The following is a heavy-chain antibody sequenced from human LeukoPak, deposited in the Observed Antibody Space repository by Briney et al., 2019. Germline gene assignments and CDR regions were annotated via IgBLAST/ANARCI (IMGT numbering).Heavy chain of an antibody. CDR3: ARETEDIYSPSWGLYDTYYYIDA. J-gene: IGHJ6*03. Sequence: SETLSLTCAVSPGSMDNGLYYWTWIRQPAGKGLEWIGRISNNGGTAYNPSLRSRVTITIDTSNNHLSLTLTSVTATDTALYYCARETEDIYSPSWGLYDTYYYIDAWGKGTTVTVSS. CDR1: PGSMDNGLYY. V-gene: IGHV4-61*02. D-gene: IGHD5/OR15-5a*01. CDR2: ISNNGGT.